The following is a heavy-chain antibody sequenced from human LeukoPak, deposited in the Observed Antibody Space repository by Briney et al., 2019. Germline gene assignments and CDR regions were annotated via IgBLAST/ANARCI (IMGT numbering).Heavy chain of an antibody. D-gene: IGHD5-24*01. Sequence: SETLSLTCTVSGGSISSSSYYWGWIRQPPGKGLEWTGSIYYSGSTYYNPSLESRVTISVDTSKNQFSLKLSSVTAADTAVYYCARHYDDGYNFFRAAVYYWGQGTLVTVSS. V-gene: IGHV4-39*01. CDR1: GGSISSSSYY. J-gene: IGHJ4*02. CDR3: ARHYDDGYNFFRAAVYY. CDR2: IYYSGST.